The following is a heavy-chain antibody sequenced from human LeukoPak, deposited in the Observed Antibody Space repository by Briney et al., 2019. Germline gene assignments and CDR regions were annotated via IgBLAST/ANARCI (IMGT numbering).Heavy chain of an antibody. CDR3: ARDMSRGLYYDSSYFDY. Sequence: ASVKVSCKASGYTFNNHYMHWVRQAPGQGLEWMGIINPGGGGTTYAQKFQGRVTMTRDMSTSTVYMELSNLRSEDTAVHYCARDMSRGLYYDSSYFDYWGQGTLVTVSS. D-gene: IGHD3-22*01. J-gene: IGHJ4*02. CDR1: GYTFNNHY. V-gene: IGHV1-46*02. CDR2: INPGGGGT.